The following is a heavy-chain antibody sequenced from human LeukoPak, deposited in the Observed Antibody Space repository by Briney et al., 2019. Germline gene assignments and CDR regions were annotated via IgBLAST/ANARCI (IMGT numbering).Heavy chain of an antibody. V-gene: IGHV3-23*01. J-gene: IGHJ3*02. Sequence: GGSLRLSCAASGFTFSSYGMSWVRQAPGKGLEWVSSIGGRGGSAYYADSVKGRFTISRDNSKNTLYLRMNSLRAEDTALYYCARVRVVWDLDDAFDIWGQGTMVTVSS. D-gene: IGHD1-26*01. CDR3: ARVRVVWDLDDAFDI. CDR1: GFTFSSYG. CDR2: IGGRGGSA.